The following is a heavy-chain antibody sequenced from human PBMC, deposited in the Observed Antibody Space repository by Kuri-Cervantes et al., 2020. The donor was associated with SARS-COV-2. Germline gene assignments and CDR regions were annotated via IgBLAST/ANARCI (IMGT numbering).Heavy chain of an antibody. CDR2: FKSKAAGGTI. V-gene: IGHV3-15*01. CDR1: GFTFSDAW. CDR3: ARDQDDFWSGYRLTFDY. J-gene: IGHJ4*02. Sequence: GESLKISCVASGFTFSDAWMSWVRQTPGKGLEWIGRFKSKAAGGTIVHATPVQGRFTISRDDSRNTLYLQMNSLRAEDTAVYYCARDQDDFWSGYRLTFDYWGQGTLVTVSS. D-gene: IGHD3-3*01.